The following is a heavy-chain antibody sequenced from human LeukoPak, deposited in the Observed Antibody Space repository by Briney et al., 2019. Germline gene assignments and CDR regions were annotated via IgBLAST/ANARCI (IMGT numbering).Heavy chain of an antibody. D-gene: IGHD5-18*01. J-gene: IGHJ4*02. V-gene: IGHV3-30*18. CDR3: AKDLYSYGHGDY. CDR2: ISYDGSNK. Sequence: GGSLRLSCAASGFTFSSYGMHWVRQAPGKGLEWVAVISYDGSNKYYADSVKGRFTISRDNSKNTLYLQMNSLRAEDTAVYYCAKDLYSYGHGDYWGQGTLVTVSS. CDR1: GFTFSSYG.